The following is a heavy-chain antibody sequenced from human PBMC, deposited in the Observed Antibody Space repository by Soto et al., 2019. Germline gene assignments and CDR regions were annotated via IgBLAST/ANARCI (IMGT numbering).Heavy chain of an antibody. CDR3: ARRSSGWYFDY. J-gene: IGHJ4*02. CDR1: GLTFSNYA. V-gene: IGHV3-23*01. CDR2: ISGSGGST. Sequence: EVQLLESGGGLVQPGGSLRRSCAAPGLTFSNYAMNWVRQAPGKGLEWVSVISGSGGSTYYADSVKGRFTISRDNSKNTLYLQMNSLRGEDTAVYYCARRSSGWYFDYWGQGTLVTVSS. D-gene: IGHD6-19*01.